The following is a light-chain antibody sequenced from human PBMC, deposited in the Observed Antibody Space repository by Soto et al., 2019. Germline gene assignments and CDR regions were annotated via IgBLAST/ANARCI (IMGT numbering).Light chain of an antibody. CDR1: QTIHNY. CDR2: GAS. CDR3: QQSYHTPRT. Sequence: DIQMTQSPYSLSAYVGDRVTISCRASQTIHNYLNWYQQKPGTAPKVLIYGASTLQTGVPSRFSGRGSGTDFTLTISGLQPEDLATYYCQQSYHTPRTFGQGTKVAIK. J-gene: IGKJ1*01. V-gene: IGKV1-39*01.